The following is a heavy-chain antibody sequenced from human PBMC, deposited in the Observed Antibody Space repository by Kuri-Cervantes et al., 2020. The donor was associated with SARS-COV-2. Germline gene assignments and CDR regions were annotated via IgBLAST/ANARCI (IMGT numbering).Heavy chain of an antibody. V-gene: IGHV4-30-4*01. J-gene: IGHJ4*02. D-gene: IGHD5-18*01. CDR3: AREPWGYGPGGY. CDR1: GGSISSGDYY. CDR2: IYYSGTT. Sequence: LRLSCTVSGGSISSGDYYWTWIRQPPGKGLEWIGYIYYSGTTSYNPSLKSRVTISVDTSKNQFSLRLSPVTAADTAVYYCAREPWGYGPGGYWGQGTLVTVSS.